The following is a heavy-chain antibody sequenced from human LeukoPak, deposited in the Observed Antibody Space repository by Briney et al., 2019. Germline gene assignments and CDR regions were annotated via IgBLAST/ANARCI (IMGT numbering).Heavy chain of an antibody. CDR1: GGSFSGYF. Sequence: PSETLSLTCAVYGGSFSGYFWSWIRQPPGKGLEWIGEINHSGGTNYNPSLKSRVTISVDTSKNQFPLKMNSVTAADTAVYYCARAPSGEVESAARGDYLDYWGQGTLVTVSS. D-gene: IGHD6-13*01. J-gene: IGHJ4*02. V-gene: IGHV4-34*01. CDR3: ARAPSGEVESAARGDYLDY. CDR2: INHSGGT.